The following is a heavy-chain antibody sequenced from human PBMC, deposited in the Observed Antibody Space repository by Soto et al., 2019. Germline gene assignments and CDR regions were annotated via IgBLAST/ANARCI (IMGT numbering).Heavy chain of an antibody. J-gene: IGHJ6*04. Sequence: SETLSLTCTVSGGSISSSSYYWGWIRQPPGKGLEWIESIYYSGSTYYNPSLKSRVTISVDTSKNQFSLKLSSVTAADTAVYYCAREDIVATSPTRYYSGMDVWGKGNTVTVPS. V-gene: IGHV4-39*01. CDR3: AREDIVATSPTRYYSGMDV. CDR1: GGSISSSSYY. CDR2: IYYSGST. D-gene: IGHD5-12*01.